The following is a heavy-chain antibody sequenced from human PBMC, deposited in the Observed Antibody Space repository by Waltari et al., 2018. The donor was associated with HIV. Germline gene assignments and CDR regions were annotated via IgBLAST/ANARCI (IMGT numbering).Heavy chain of an antibody. V-gene: IGHV1-8*01. D-gene: IGHD2-2*01. Sequence: QVQLVQSGAEVKKPGASVQVSCKASGYTFTSYDINWVRPATGQGLEWMGWLNPHSGNTGYAQKFQGRVTMTRNTSISTAYMELSSLRSEDTAVYYCARGPDCSSTSCYLRTLLTGTIGRDGMDVWGQGTTVTVSS. CDR2: LNPHSGNT. CDR1: GYTFTSYD. CDR3: ARGPDCSSTSCYLRTLLTGTIGRDGMDV. J-gene: IGHJ6*02.